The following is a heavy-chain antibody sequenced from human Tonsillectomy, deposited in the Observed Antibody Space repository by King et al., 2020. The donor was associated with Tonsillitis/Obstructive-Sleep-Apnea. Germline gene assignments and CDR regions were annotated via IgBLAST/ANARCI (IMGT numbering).Heavy chain of an antibody. Sequence: VQLQGSGPGLVKPSETLSLTCTVSGDSISSYYWSWIRQPPGKGLEWSGYIDYSGSTKYNPSLKSRVIISVDTSKNQFSLNLSSVTAADTAVYYCAREGNDAFDIWGQGTMVTVSS. CDR3: AREGNDAFDI. J-gene: IGHJ3*02. CDR2: IDYSGST. CDR1: GDSISSYY. V-gene: IGHV4-59*01. D-gene: IGHD3-10*01.